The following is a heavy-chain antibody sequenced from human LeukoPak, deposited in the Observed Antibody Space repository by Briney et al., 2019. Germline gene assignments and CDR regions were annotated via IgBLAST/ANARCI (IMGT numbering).Heavy chain of an antibody. V-gene: IGHV4-39*01. Sequence: SETLSLTCTVSGGSIRSSYYYWGWIRQPPGKGLEWIGSIYGSGSTYYNPSLKSRVTISVDTSKNQFSLKLNSVTAADTAVYYCARVEAGGYSYGQIDYWGQGTLVTVSS. D-gene: IGHD5-18*01. CDR3: ARVEAGGYSYGQIDY. J-gene: IGHJ4*02. CDR1: GGSIRSSYYY. CDR2: IYGSGST.